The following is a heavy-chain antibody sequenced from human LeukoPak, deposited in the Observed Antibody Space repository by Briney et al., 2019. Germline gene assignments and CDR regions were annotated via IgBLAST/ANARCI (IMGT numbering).Heavy chain of an antibody. D-gene: IGHD6-19*01. V-gene: IGHV4/OR15-8*02. CDR3: ARDFQYRSDWAFDY. J-gene: IGHJ4*02. CDR1: GDSISSISW. Sequence: PSETLSLTCVVSGDSISSISWRNWVRLSPGKGLEWIGEIYHEGQINYNPSLKSRVIISMDKSKNQLSLTMTSVTAADTAIYYCARDFQYRSDWAFDYWGQGILVTVSS. CDR2: IYHEGQI.